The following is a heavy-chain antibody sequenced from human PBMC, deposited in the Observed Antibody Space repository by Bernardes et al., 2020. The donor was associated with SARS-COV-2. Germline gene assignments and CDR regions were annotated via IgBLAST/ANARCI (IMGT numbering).Heavy chain of an antibody. Sequence: GGSLRLSCAASGFTFDDYAMHWVRQAPGKGLEWVPGISWNSGSVDYADSVKGRFTISRDNAKNSLYLQMNSLRAEDTALYYCAKDRYYYGSGAYPPNYYYYGMGVWGQGTTVTVSS. CDR2: ISWNSGSV. CDR3: AKDRYYYGSGAYPPNYYYYGMGV. J-gene: IGHJ6*02. D-gene: IGHD3-10*01. CDR1: GFTFDDYA. V-gene: IGHV3-9*01.